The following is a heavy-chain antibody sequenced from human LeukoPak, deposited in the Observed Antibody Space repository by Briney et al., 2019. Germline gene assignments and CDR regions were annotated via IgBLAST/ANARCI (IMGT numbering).Heavy chain of an antibody. CDR3: AKDVGKWESLHFFDY. CDR2: VSGSGRNT. Sequence: GGSLRLSCAGSGFTFSNYAMTWVRQAPGKGLEWVSSVSGSGRNTFYPDSVEGRFTISRDNSKNTVYLQMNSLRGDDTAVYYCAKDVGKWESLHFFDYWGQGTLVTVSS. V-gene: IGHV3-23*01. J-gene: IGHJ4*02. D-gene: IGHD1-26*01. CDR1: GFTFSNYA.